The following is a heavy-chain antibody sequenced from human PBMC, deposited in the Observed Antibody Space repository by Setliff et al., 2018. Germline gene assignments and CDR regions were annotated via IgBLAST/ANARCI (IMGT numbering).Heavy chain of an antibody. CDR1: GGSISSSSYY. D-gene: IGHD3-22*01. Sequence: SETLSLTCTVSGGSISSSSYYWGWIRQPPGKGLEWIGSIYYSGSTYYNPSLKSRVTISVDTSKNQFSLKLSSVTAADTAVYYCAREVGYYDSSGYPDVWGKGTTVTVSS. J-gene: IGHJ6*04. CDR3: AREVGYYDSSGYPDV. V-gene: IGHV4-39*02. CDR2: IYYSGST.